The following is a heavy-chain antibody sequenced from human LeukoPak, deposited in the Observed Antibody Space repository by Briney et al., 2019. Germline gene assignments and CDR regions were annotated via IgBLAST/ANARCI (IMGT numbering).Heavy chain of an antibody. V-gene: IGHV1-18*01. Sequence: ASVKVSCKASGYTFISYGISWVRQAPGQGLEWMGWISAYNGNTNSAQQLQGRVTMTTDTSTSTAYMELRSLKSDDTAVYYCARGWNTADGSYYFDYWGQGTLVTVSS. J-gene: IGHJ4*02. CDR1: GYTFISYG. D-gene: IGHD5-18*01. CDR2: ISAYNGNT. CDR3: ARGWNTADGSYYFDY.